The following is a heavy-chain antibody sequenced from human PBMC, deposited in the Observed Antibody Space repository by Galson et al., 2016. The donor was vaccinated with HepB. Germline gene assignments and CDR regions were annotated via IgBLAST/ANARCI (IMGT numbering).Heavy chain of an antibody. CDR2: ISSSGTTI. D-gene: IGHD6-19*01. J-gene: IGHJ5*02. V-gene: IGHV3-48*03. CDR3: ARMVPLYSSGWYVRGDGWFDP. CDR1: GFTFSRYE. Sequence: SLRLSCAASGFTFSRYEMNWVRQAPGKGLEWVSYISSSGTTIYYADSVKGRFTISRDNAKNSLYLQMNNLRGEDTAVYYCARMVPLYSSGWYVRGDGWFDPWGQGTLVTGSS.